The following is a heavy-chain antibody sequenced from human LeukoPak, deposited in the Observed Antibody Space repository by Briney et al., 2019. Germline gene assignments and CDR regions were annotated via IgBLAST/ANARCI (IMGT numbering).Heavy chain of an antibody. V-gene: IGHV3-30*18. CDR1: GVTSSSYA. CDR3: AKDWGYASGTYLVD. J-gene: IGHJ3*01. CDR2: ISKDGSYK. Sequence: PGRSLRLSCEASGVTSSSYAMHWVRRAPGKGLEWVAVISKDGSYKNYTDSVKGRFTISRDNSKNTLYLQMNSLRLEDTAVYYCAKDWGYASGTYLVDWGQGTMVTVSS. D-gene: IGHD3-10*01.